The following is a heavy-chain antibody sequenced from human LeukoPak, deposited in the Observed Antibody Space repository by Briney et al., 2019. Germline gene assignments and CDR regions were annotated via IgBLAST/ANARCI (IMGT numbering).Heavy chain of an antibody. D-gene: IGHD3-10*01. CDR1: GFTFSNYW. CDR2: ISSDGSIT. V-gene: IGHV3-74*01. Sequence: PGGSLRLSCAASGFTFSNYWMHWIRLAPGKGLVWVSRISSDGSITHYADSVKGRFTISRDNAKNTLYLQMDSLRAEDTAVYYFARDLYGPGYWGQGTLVTVSS. J-gene: IGHJ4*02. CDR3: ARDLYGPGY.